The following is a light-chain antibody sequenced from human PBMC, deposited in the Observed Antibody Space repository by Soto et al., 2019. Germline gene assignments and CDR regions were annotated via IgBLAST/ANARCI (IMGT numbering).Light chain of an antibody. J-gene: IGKJ4*01. V-gene: IGKV3D-15*01. CDR3: QQYNNRLT. CDR1: QSVSSN. Sequence: EIVMTQTPATLSVSPGERATLSCRASQSVSSNLAWYQQKPGQAPRLLIYGASTRATGIPARFSGSGSGTEFTLTISSLQSEDFALYYCQQYNNRLTFGGGTKVEIK. CDR2: GAS.